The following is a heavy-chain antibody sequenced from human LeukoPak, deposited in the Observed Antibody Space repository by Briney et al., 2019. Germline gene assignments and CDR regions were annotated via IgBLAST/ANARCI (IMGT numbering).Heavy chain of an antibody. CDR2: INHSGST. CDR1: GGSFSGYY. Sequence: SETLSLTCAVYGGSFSGYYWSWIRQPPGKGLEWIGEINHSGSTNYNPSLKSRVTISVDTSNNQFSLKLSSVTAADTAVYYCARGVRQYYYGSGSYYPPFYYYYYMDVWGKGTTVTVSS. J-gene: IGHJ6*03. D-gene: IGHD3-10*01. CDR3: ARGVRQYYYGSGSYYPPFYYYYYMDV. V-gene: IGHV4-34*01.